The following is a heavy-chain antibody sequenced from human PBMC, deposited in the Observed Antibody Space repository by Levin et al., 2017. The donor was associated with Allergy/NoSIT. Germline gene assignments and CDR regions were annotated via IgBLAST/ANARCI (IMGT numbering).Heavy chain of an antibody. CDR1: GFTFSSYA. J-gene: IGHJ4*02. CDR2: ISGSGGTT. Sequence: GGSLRLSCAASGFTFSSYAMSWVRQAPGKGLEWVSGISGSGGTTYYAHSVDGRFTISRDNSKNTLYLQMNSLRAEDTAVYFCATNGAYYGSESHYGFDYWGQGILVTVSS. D-gene: IGHD3-10*01. V-gene: IGHV3-23*01. CDR3: ATNGAYYGSESHYGFDY.